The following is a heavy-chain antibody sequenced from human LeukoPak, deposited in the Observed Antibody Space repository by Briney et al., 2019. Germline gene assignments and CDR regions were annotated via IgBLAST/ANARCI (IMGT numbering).Heavy chain of an antibody. CDR3: ARVEAAAGLDY. CDR2: IWYDGSNK. V-gene: IGHV3-33*01. J-gene: IGHJ4*02. Sequence: GSLRLSCAASGFTFSSYGMHWVRQAPGKGLEWVAVIWYDGSNKYYADSVKGRFTISRDNSKNTLYLQMNSLRVEDTAIYYCARVEAAAGLDYWGQGTLVTVSS. D-gene: IGHD6-13*01. CDR1: GFTFSSYG.